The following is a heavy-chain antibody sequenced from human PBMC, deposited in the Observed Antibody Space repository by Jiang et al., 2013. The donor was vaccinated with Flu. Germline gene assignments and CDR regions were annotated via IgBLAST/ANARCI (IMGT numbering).Heavy chain of an antibody. CDR3: ASVGGITGNLY. J-gene: IGHJ4*02. D-gene: IGHD1-7*01. CDR1: GGSLSSYY. CDR2: IYYSGST. Sequence: GPGLVKPSETLSLTCTVSGGSLSSYYWSWIRQPPGKGLEWIGYIYYSGSTNYNPSLKSRVTISLDTSKNQFSLKLSSVTAADTAVYYCASVGGITGNLYWGQGTLVTVSS. V-gene: IGHV4-59*01.